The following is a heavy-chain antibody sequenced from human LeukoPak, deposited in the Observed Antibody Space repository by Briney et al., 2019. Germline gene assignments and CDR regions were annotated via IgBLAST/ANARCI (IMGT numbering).Heavy chain of an antibody. CDR2: ISRSGDTI. J-gene: IGHJ4*02. V-gene: IGHV3-48*03. CDR3: AATYYYDGSGDY. Sequence: PGGSLRLSCAASGFTFRTYEMNWVRQAPGKGLEWVSYISRSGDTIYYADSVKGRFTISRDNAKNSLYLLMNSLRTEDTAVYYCAATYYYDGSGDYWGQGTLVTVSS. D-gene: IGHD3-22*01. CDR1: GFTFRTYE.